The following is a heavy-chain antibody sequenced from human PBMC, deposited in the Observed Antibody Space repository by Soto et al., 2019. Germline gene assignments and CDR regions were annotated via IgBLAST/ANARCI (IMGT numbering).Heavy chain of an antibody. D-gene: IGHD3-22*01. CDR1: GGSISSGDYY. CDR2: IYYSGST. Sequence: QVQLQESGPGLVKPSQTLSLTCTVSGGSISSGDYYWSWIRQPPGKGLEWIGYIYYSGSTYYNPSLQRRVTVSVDPSRNQCALKLSSVTAADTAVYYCARVLRDYDRSGYYSPLFLDYWGQGTLVTVSS. J-gene: IGHJ4*02. V-gene: IGHV4-30-4*01. CDR3: ARVLRDYDRSGYYSPLFLDY.